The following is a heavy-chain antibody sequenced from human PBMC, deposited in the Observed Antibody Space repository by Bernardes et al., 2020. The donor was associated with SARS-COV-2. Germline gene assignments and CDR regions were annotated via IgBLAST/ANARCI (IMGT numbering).Heavy chain of an antibody. CDR1: GGSFSGYY. D-gene: IGHD6-6*01. J-gene: IGHJ4*02. CDR3: ARGRVGIAARY. CDR2: INHSGST. Sequence: SETLSLTCAVYGGSFSGYYWSWIRQPPGKGLEWIGEINHSGSTNYNPSLKSRVTISVDTSKNQFSLKLSSVTAADTAVYYCARGRVGIAARYWGQGTLVTVSS. V-gene: IGHV4-34*01.